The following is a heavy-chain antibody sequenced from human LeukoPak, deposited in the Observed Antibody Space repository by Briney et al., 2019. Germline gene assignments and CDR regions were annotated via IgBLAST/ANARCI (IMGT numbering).Heavy chain of an antibody. CDR1: GGSISIISSSTYY. V-gene: IGHV4-39*01. D-gene: IGHD6-25*01. CDR3: ARQLPTAAADTRGYFDY. J-gene: IGHJ4*02. Sequence: SETLSLTCTVSGGSISIISSSTYYWGWIRQAPGKGLEWIGSLYFGENSHYNPSLKSRATLSVDTSNNQFSLKLTSVTAADAAVYFCARQLPTAAADTRGYFDYWGQGTVVTVSS. CDR2: LYFGENS.